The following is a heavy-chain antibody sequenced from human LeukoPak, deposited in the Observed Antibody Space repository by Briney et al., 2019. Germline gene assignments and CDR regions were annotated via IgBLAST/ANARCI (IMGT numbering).Heavy chain of an antibody. D-gene: IGHD1-26*01. J-gene: IGHJ4*02. CDR3: ARNGIVGTGYYFDY. Sequence: GGSLRLSCAASGFTFSSYTMNWVRQAPGKGLEWVSSISSSSSYIYYADSVKGRFSISRDNAKKSLYLQMNILRAEDTAVYYCARNGIVGTGYYFDYWGQGTLVTVSS. V-gene: IGHV3-21*01. CDR2: ISSSSSYI. CDR1: GFTFSSYT.